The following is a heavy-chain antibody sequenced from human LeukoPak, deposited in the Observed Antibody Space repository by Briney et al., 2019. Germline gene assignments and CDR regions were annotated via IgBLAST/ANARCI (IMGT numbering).Heavy chain of an antibody. CDR3: ARGEGSSSPRGYYYYMDV. D-gene: IGHD6-6*01. CDR1: GGTFSSYA. V-gene: IGHV1-69*13. Sequence: SVKVSCKAFGGTFSSYAISWVRQAPGQGLEWMGGIIPIFGTANYAQKFQGRVTITADESTSTAYMELSSLRSEDTAVYYCARGEGSSSPRGYYYYMDVWGKGTTVTVSS. J-gene: IGHJ6*03. CDR2: IIPIFGTA.